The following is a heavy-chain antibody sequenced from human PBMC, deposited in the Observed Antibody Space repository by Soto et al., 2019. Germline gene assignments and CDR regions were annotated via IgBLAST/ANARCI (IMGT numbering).Heavy chain of an antibody. D-gene: IGHD6-19*01. CDR1: GYTFTSYY. V-gene: IGHV1-46*01. J-gene: IGHJ4*01. Sequence: ASVKVSCKASGYTFTSYYMHWVRQAPGQGLEWMGIINPSGGSTSYAQKFQGRVTMTRDTSNNQLSLRLRSVTAADTAIYYCERHDGFSSGWVFDYWGHGTLVTVSS. CDR3: ERHDGFSSGWVFDY. CDR2: INPSGGST.